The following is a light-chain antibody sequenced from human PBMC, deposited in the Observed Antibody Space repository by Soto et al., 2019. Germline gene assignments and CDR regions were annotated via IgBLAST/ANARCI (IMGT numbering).Light chain of an antibody. CDR3: QQYNRFSPWT. V-gene: IGKV1-5*01. Sequence: DIQMTQSPSSLSASVGHRVTITCQASQDISHYLNWYQQKPGKAPKLLVYDASSLESGVPSRFSGSGSGTEFTLTISSLQPDDFASYYCQQYNRFSPWTFGQGTKVDIK. CDR1: QDISHY. CDR2: DAS. J-gene: IGKJ1*01.